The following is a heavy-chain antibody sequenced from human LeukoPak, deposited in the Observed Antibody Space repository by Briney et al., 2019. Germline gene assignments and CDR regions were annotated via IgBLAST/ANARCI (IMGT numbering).Heavy chain of an antibody. V-gene: IGHV3-74*01. J-gene: IGHJ3*02. Sequence: GGSLRLSCAASGFTFSSHWMHWVRQAPGKGLVWLSRTDGSSPGYADSVKGRFTISRDNAKNTLYLQVNSLRAEDTAVYYCARASGSGSPDAFDIWGQGTMVTVSS. CDR3: ARASGSGSPDAFDI. CDR1: GFTFSSHW. CDR2: TDGSSP. D-gene: IGHD1-26*01.